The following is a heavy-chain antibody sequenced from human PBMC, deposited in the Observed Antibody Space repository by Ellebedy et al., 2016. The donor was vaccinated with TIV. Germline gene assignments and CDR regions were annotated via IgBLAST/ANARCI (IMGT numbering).Heavy chain of an antibody. V-gene: IGHV3-23*05. CDR3: ARTPYDSSGYYSRTFDI. J-gene: IGHJ3*02. Sequence: GESLKISCAASGFPFSTYAMSWVRQAPGKGLEWVSAINSRGTGPYYVDSVKGRFTISRDNSKNTLYLQMNSLRAEDTAVYYCARTPYDSSGYYSRTFDIWGQGTMVTVSP. D-gene: IGHD3-22*01. CDR2: INSRGTGP. CDR1: GFPFSTYA.